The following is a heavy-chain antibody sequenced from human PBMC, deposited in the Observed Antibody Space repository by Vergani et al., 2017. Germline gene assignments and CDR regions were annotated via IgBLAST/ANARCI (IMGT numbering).Heavy chain of an antibody. Sequence: EVQLLESGGGLVQPGGSLRLSCAASGFTFSSYAMSWVRQAPGKGLEWVSAISGSGGSTYYADSVKGRFTISRDNSNNTLYLQMNSLRAEDTAVYYCAKGRIAEQLVLSWGQGTLVTVSS. CDR1: GFTFSSYA. D-gene: IGHD6-13*01. CDR3: AKGRIAEQLVLS. J-gene: IGHJ5*02. CDR2: ISGSGGST. V-gene: IGHV3-23*01.